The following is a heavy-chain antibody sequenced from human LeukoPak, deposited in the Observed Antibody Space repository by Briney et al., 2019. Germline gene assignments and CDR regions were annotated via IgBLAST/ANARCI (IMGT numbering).Heavy chain of an antibody. V-gene: IGHV3-30*02. CDR3: ARDLLDDIVAVVAAAPDAFDI. D-gene: IGHD2-15*01. CDR2: IRYDGSNK. J-gene: IGHJ3*02. CDR1: GFTFSSYG. Sequence: GGSLRLSCAASGFTFSSYGMHWVRQAPGKGLEWVAFIRYDGSNKYYADSVKGRFTISRDNSKNTLYLQMNSLRAEDTAVYYCARDLLDDIVAVVAAAPDAFDIWGQGTMVTVSS.